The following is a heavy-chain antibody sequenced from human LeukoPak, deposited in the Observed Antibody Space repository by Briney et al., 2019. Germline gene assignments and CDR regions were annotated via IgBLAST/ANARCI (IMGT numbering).Heavy chain of an antibody. CDR2: IYSDGSS. D-gene: IGHD3-10*01. CDR3: ARERIYFGSGGDLRDARLFYYYGMDV. V-gene: IGHV3-53*01. J-gene: IGHJ6*02. CDR1: AFSVSSNC. Sequence: GGSLRLSCVASAFSVSSNCMTWVRQAPGGGLEWVSVIYSDGSSYYSGSVKGRFTISRDSSKNTLYLQMNNLRAEDTAVYYCARERIYFGSGGDLRDARLFYYYGMDVWGQGTTVTVS.